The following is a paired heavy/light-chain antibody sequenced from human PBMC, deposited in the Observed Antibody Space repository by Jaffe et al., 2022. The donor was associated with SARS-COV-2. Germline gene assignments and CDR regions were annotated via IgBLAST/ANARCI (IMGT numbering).Light chain of an antibody. CDR1: SSDVGTYNS. Sequence: QSALTQPPSASGSPGQSVTISCTGTSSDVGTYNSVSWYQQHPGKAPKLMIYDVSKRPSGVPDRFSGSKSGNTASLTVSGLQAEDEADYYCSSYAGSNNLVFGGGTKMTVL. CDR2: DVS. V-gene: IGLV2-8*01. CDR3: SSYAGSNNLV. J-gene: IGLJ2*01.
Heavy chain of an antibody. CDR1: GGSISSANYY. CDR3: GGRSFYFMDV. CDR2: IYYSGSS. Sequence: QLQLQESGPGLVKPSETLSLTCTVSGGSISSANYYWSWIRRPAGKGLEWIGTIYYSGSSYYSPSLKGRVTISLDTSKNQFSLRLNSVTATDTAAYYCGGRSFYFMDVWGKGTTVTVSS. V-gene: IGHV4-39*01. J-gene: IGHJ6*03. D-gene: IGHD2-15*01.